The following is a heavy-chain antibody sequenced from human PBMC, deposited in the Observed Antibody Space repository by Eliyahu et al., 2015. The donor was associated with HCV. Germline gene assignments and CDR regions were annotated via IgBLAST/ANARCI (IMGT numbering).Heavy chain of an antibody. V-gene: IGHV2-26*01. CDR1: GFSLSNPRXG. D-gene: IGHD3-16*01. CDR3: ARILPPQMLLISVDLGSAPFDI. CDR2: IFSNDEK. J-gene: IGHJ3*02. Sequence: QVTLKESGPVLVKPTETLTLTCTVSGFSLSNPRXGXSXXXQPPGKALEWLAHIFSNDEKSYSTSLKSRLTISKDTSKSQVVLTMTNMDPVDTATYYCARILPPQMLLISVDLGSAPFDIWGQGTMVTVSS.